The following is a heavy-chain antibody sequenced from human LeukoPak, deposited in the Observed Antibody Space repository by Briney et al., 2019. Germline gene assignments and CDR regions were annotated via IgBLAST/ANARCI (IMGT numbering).Heavy chain of an antibody. Sequence: GGSLRLSCAASGFTFSSYAMHWVRQAPGKGLEWVAVISYDGSNKYYADSVKGRFTISRDNSKNTLYLQMNSLRAEDTAVYYCARDPITMIVVVKGGDAFDIWGQGTMVTVSS. V-gene: IGHV3-30*04. CDR2: ISYDGSNK. CDR3: ARDPITMIVVVKGGDAFDI. CDR1: GFTFSSYA. D-gene: IGHD3-22*01. J-gene: IGHJ3*02.